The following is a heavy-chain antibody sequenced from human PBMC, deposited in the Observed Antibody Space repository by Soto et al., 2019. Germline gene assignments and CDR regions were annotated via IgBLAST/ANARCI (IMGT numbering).Heavy chain of an antibody. CDR1: GFTFSTYW. CDR2: IKGDGSST. J-gene: IGHJ6*02. CDR3: ARGIRNYYGVDV. V-gene: IGHV3-74*01. Sequence: GGSLRLSCAASGFTFSTYWMHWVRQAPGTGLEWVSRIKGDGSSTSYADSVKGRFTISRDNAKNTLYLQMNSLGAEDTAVYWCARGIRNYYGVDVWGQGTSVTVSS.